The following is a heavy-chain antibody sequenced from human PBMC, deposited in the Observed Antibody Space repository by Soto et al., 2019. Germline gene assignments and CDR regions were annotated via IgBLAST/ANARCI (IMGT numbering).Heavy chain of an antibody. D-gene: IGHD2-2*01. CDR2: IRHSGST. J-gene: IGHJ6*03. CDR3: ARGVSKKAPRDDYYYMDV. V-gene: IGHV4-34*01. Sequence: PSETLSLTCAVYGGSFSGYYWSWIRQPPGKGLEWIGEIRHSGSTNYTPSLKSRVTISVDTSKNQFSLKLSSVTAADTAVYYCARGVSKKAPRDDYYYMDVWGKGTTVTVSS. CDR1: GGSFSGYY.